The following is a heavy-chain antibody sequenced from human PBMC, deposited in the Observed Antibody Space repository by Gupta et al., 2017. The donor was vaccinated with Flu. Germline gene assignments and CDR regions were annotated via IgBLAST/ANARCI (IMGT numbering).Heavy chain of an antibody. V-gene: IGHV1-2*02. CDR3: ARADRDSPMDV. CDR1: YTLTGYY. D-gene: IGHD3-22*01. Sequence: YTLTGYYIHWMRQAPGQGLEWMGWINPKSDGTYYGQKFQGRVTMTRDTSISTVYMELRRLRSDDTAVYYCARADRDSPMDVWGQGTTVTVSS. CDR2: INPKSDGT. J-gene: IGHJ6*02.